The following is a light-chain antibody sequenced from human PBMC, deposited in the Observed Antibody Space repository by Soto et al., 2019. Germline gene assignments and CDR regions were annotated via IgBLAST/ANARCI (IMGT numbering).Light chain of an antibody. CDR2: VAC. Sequence: DIQMTQSPSSVSASVGDRVTITCRASQGISSWLAWYQQKTGKTPKLLIYVACCLERGVPSRFSGSGSGTDFSLTISSLQPVDFATYFCQQGYSFPLTLGGGSKVDTK. J-gene: IGKJ4*01. CDR3: QQGYSFPLT. V-gene: IGKV1-12*01. CDR1: QGISSW.